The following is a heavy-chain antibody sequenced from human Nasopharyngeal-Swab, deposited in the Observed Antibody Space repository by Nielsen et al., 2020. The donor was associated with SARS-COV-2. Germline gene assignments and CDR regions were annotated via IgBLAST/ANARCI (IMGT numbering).Heavy chain of an antibody. CDR2: IDPRDSYI. V-gene: IGHV5-10-1*01. CDR1: RYSFTNYW. Sequence: KVSCKGSRYSFTNYWIVWVRQMPGKGLEWMGTIDPRDSYITYSPSFQGHVTISTDKSINTAYLQWSSLKASDTAMYYCARLISGSGPFDPWGQGTLVTVSS. CDR3: ARLISGSGPFDP. D-gene: IGHD3-10*01. J-gene: IGHJ5*02.